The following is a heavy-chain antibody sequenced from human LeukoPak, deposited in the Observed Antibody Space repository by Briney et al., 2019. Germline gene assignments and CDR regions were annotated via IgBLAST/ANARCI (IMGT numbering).Heavy chain of an antibody. CDR2: ISGSNGNT. Sequence: SVKVSCKASGYTFTSYGVSWVRQAPGQGLEWMGWISGSNGNTNNAQKVQGRVTMTTDTSTSTAYMELRSLRSDDTAVYYCARYPLSYSSNWHYYFDYWGQGTLLTVSS. CDR3: ARYPLSYSSNWHYYFDY. J-gene: IGHJ4*02. CDR1: GYTFTSYG. V-gene: IGHV1-18*01. D-gene: IGHD6-13*01.